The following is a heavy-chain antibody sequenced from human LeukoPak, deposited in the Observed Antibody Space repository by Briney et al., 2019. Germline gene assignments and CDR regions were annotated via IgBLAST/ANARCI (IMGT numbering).Heavy chain of an antibody. D-gene: IGHD4-17*01. V-gene: IGHV1-3*01. CDR1: GYTFTSYA. J-gene: IGHJ4*02. Sequence: GASVKVSCKASGYTFTSYAMHWVRQAPGQRLEWMGWINAGNGNTKCSQKFRGRVTITRDTSASTAYMELSSLRSEDTAVYYCARVEDDYGDYDYYDEKVSNDYWGQGTLVTVSS. CDR2: INAGNGNT. CDR3: ARVEDDYGDYDYYDEKVSNDY.